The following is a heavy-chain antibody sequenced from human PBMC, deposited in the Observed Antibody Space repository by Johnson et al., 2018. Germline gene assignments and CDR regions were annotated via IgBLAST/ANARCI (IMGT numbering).Heavy chain of an antibody. CDR3: AKDSLSGIVPAAISDY. J-gene: IGHJ4*02. Sequence: QVQLVESGGGVVQPGRSLRLSCAASGFTFNSFGMHWVRQAPGTGLEWVAVISSDGGKKFFADSVTGRITISRDNSKKALYLQMNSLRVEDTVVYYCAKDSLSGIVPAAISDYGGQGTLVTVSS. D-gene: IGHD2-2*01. CDR2: ISSDGGKK. V-gene: IGHV3-30*18. CDR1: GFTFNSFG.